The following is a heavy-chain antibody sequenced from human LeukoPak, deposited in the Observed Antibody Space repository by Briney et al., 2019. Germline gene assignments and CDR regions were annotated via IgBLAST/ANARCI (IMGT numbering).Heavy chain of an antibody. CDR1: GGSINSYY. CDR2: IYTSGTT. V-gene: IGHV4-4*07. Sequence: SETLSLTCTVSGGSINSYYWYWVRQPAGQGLEWIGRIYTSGTTKYNPSLKSRLTMAVDTSKNQFSLKLSSVTAADTAVYYCARHAHSGSYLDAFDIWGQGTMVTVSP. J-gene: IGHJ3*02. D-gene: IGHD1-26*01. CDR3: ARHAHSGSYLDAFDI.